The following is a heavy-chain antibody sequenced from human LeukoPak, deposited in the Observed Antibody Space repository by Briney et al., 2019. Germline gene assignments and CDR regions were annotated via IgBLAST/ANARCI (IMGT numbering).Heavy chain of an antibody. V-gene: IGHV4-31*03. CDR2: IYYSGST. Sequence: SETLSLTCTVSGGFISSGGYYWSWIRQRPGKGLEWIGYIYYSGSTYYNPSLKSRVTISVDTSKNQFSLKLSSVTAADTAVYYCAREVTGTTFYFDYWGQGTLVTVSS. CDR1: GGFISSGGYY. D-gene: IGHD1-20*01. J-gene: IGHJ4*02. CDR3: AREVTGTTFYFDY.